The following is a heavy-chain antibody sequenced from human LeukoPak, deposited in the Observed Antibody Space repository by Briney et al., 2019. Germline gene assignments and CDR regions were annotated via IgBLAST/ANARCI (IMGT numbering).Heavy chain of an antibody. D-gene: IGHD4-17*01. CDR3: AKAKGDYAAFDY. V-gene: IGHV3-30*02. CDR2: IRYDGSNK. Sequence: GGSLRLSCAASGFTFSSYGMHWVRQAPGKGLEWVAFIRYDGSNKYYADSVKGRFTISRDNSKNTLYLQMNSLRAEDTAVYYCAKAKGDYAAFDYWGQGTLVTVSS. CDR1: GFTFSSYG. J-gene: IGHJ4*02.